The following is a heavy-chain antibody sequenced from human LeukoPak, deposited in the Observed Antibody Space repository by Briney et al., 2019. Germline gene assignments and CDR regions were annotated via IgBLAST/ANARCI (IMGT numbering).Heavy chain of an antibody. D-gene: IGHD3-10*01. Sequence: GGSLRLSCAGSGYPFSSYWMHWVRQVPGEGLVWVSRINEGGSSTSYAESVRGRFTISRDNARNTLYLQMNSLRAEDTAVYYCTTDTFGARDSWGQGTLVTVSS. CDR1: GYPFSSYW. J-gene: IGHJ4*02. V-gene: IGHV3-74*01. CDR2: INEGGSST. CDR3: TTDTFGARDS.